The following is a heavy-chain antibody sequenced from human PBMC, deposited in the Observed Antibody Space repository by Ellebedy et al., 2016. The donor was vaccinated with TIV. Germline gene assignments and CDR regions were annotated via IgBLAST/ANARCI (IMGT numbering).Heavy chain of an antibody. D-gene: IGHD5-24*01. J-gene: IGHJ4*02. CDR3: ARHEDVYSYFDF. CDR2: INHSGST. CDR1: GGSFSGYY. Sequence: SETLSLTCAVYGGSFSGYYWSWIRQPPGKGLEWIGEINHSGSTNYNPSLRSRVTISVDTSKNQFSLKLSSVTAADTAVYFCARHEDVYSYFDFWGQGTLVTVSS. V-gene: IGHV4-34*01.